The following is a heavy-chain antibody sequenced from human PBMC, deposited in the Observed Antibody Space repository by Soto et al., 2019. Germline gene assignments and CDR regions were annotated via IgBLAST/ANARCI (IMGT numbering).Heavy chain of an antibody. D-gene: IGHD1-26*01. CDR2: SIPIFGTA. V-gene: IGHV1-69*01. CDR1: GGTFSSYS. J-gene: IGHJ4*02. CDR3: ARDGGRHCGGIDY. Sequence: QVQLVQSGAEVKKPGSSVKVSCKASGGTFSSYSINWVRQAPGQGLEWMGESIPIFGTANYAQKLQGRVTIAEDDSTSTAYMELSSLRSEDTAVYYCARDGGRHCGGIDYWGQGSLVTVSS.